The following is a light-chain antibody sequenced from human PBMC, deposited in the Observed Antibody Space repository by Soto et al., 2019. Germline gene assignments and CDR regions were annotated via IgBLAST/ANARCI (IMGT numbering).Light chain of an antibody. V-gene: IGKV3-20*01. Sequence: EIGLNQSPGTLSLSPGERATLSCRASQSVGSGYLAWYQQKPGQAPRLLIYGASSRATGIPDRFSGSGSGTDFTLTIDRLESEDFAVYFCQQYGDLPWTFGQGTKV. J-gene: IGKJ1*01. CDR3: QQYGDLPWT. CDR2: GAS. CDR1: QSVGSGY.